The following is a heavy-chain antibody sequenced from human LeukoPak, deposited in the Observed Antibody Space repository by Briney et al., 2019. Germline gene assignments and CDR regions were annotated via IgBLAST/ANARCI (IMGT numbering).Heavy chain of an antibody. CDR1: RFTFSSYA. Sequence: GGSLRLSCAASRFTFSSYAMHWVRQAPGKGPDWVAVISYDGSNKYYADSVKGRFTISRDNSKNTLYLQMNSLRAEDTAVYYCVRDAYNYDYVWGSYRTTMPFDYWGQGTLVTVSS. CDR2: ISYDGSNK. J-gene: IGHJ4*02. CDR3: VRDAYNYDYVWGSYRTTMPFDY. D-gene: IGHD3-16*02. V-gene: IGHV3-30-3*01.